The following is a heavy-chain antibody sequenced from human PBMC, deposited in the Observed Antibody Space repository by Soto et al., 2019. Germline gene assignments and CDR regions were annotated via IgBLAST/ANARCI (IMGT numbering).Heavy chain of an antibody. CDR1: GGSISSGDYY. V-gene: IGHV4-30-4*01. CDR2: IYYSGST. CDR3: ARITIFGVAPYGMDV. D-gene: IGHD3-3*01. J-gene: IGHJ6*02. Sequence: PSETLSLTCTVSGGSISSGDYYWSWIRQPPGKGLEWIGYIYYSGSTYYNPSLKSRVTISVDTSKNQFSLKLSSVTAADTAVYYCARITIFGVAPYGMDVWGQGTTVTVSS.